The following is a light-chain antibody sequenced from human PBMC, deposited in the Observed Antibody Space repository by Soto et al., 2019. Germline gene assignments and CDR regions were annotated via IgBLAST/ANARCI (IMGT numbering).Light chain of an antibody. Sequence: EIVLTQSPRTLSLSPGERATLSCRASQSVSSSYLAWYQQKPGQAPRQLIYGASSRATGIPDRFSGSGSGTDFTLTITRLELEDFAVYYCQHYRTSFGGGTRVEIK. CDR3: QHYRTS. CDR1: QSVSSSY. V-gene: IGKV3-20*01. CDR2: GAS. J-gene: IGKJ4*01.